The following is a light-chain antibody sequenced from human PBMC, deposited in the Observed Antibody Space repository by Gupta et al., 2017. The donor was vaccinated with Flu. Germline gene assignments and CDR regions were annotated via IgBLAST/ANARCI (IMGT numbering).Light chain of an antibody. CDR3: QQSDTTLWT. Sequence: DIQMTQSPSSLSASVGDRVTITYRASQSISSYLNWYQQKPGKAPKLLIYAASSLQSGVPSRFSGSGSGTDFTLTISSLQPEDFATYYCQQSDTTLWTFGQGTKVEIK. CDR1: QSISSY. J-gene: IGKJ1*01. V-gene: IGKV1-39*01. CDR2: AAS.